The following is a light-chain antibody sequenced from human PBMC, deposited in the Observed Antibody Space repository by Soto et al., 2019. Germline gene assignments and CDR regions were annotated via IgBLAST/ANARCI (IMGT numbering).Light chain of an antibody. CDR1: QSVGSY. CDR3: QHHNSYSQT. V-gene: IGKV3-11*01. CDR2: DTS. J-gene: IGKJ1*01. Sequence: ETVLTHSPATLSLSPGERATLSCRASQSVGSYLAWYQQKPRQAPRILISDTSHRATGIPARFSGSGSGTEFTLPISRLQPDDFGTYFCQHHNSYSQTFGQGTKVDI.